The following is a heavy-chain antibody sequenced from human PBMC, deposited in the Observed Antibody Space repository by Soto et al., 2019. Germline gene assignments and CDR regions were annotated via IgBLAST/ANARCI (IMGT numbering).Heavy chain of an antibody. V-gene: IGHV1-69*12. J-gene: IGHJ4*02. CDR2: IIPIYGTA. D-gene: IGHD3-22*01. CDR3: ARDAGNYYDSSGYYSEV. CDR1: GGTFSSYA. Sequence: QVQLVQSGAEVKKPGSSVKVSCKASGGTFSSYAISWVRQAPGQGLEWMGGIIPIYGTANYEQKFQGRVTITADESTSTAYMELSSLRSEDTAVYYCARDAGNYYDSSGYYSEVWGQGTLVTVSS.